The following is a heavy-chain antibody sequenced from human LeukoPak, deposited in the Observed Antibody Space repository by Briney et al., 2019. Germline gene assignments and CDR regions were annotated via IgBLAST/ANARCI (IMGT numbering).Heavy chain of an antibody. CDR1: GGSISSYY. V-gene: IGHV4-59*08. D-gene: IGHD4-23*01. CDR3: ARRTTVAIDY. J-gene: IGHJ4*02. Sequence: SETLSLTCTVSGGSISSYYWSWIRQPPGKGLEWIGYIYYSGSTNYNPSLKSRVTISVDTSKNQFSLKLSSVTAADTAVYYCARRTTVAIDYWGQGTLVTVSS. CDR2: IYYSGST.